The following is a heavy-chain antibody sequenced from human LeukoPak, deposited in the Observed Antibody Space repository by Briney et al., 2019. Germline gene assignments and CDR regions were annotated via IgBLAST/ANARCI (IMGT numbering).Heavy chain of an antibody. CDR2: ISSSSSYI. CDR1: GFTFSSYS. Sequence: PGGSLRLSCAASGFTFSSYSMNWVRQAPGKGLEWVSSISSSSSYIYYADSVKGRFTISRDNAKNSLYLQMNSLRAEDTAVYYCARGPGEMATIYGYWGQGTLVTVSS. V-gene: IGHV3-21*01. D-gene: IGHD5-24*01. J-gene: IGHJ4*02. CDR3: ARGPGEMATIYGY.